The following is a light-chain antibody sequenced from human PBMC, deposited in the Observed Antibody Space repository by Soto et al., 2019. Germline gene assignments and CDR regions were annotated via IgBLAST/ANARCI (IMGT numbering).Light chain of an antibody. Sequence: ETVSTQSPGTLSLSPGERATLSCRASQSLSSSYLAWYLQKPGQAPRLLIYGASSRATGIPDRFSGSGSGTDFTLTISRLEPEDFAVYYCQQYGSSPPSWTFGQGTKVEIK. V-gene: IGKV3-20*01. J-gene: IGKJ1*01. CDR2: GAS. CDR3: QQYGSSPPSWT. CDR1: QSLSSSY.